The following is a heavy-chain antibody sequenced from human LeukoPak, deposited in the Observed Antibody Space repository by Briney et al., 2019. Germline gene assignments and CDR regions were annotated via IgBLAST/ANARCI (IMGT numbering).Heavy chain of an antibody. CDR3: ARQPYYYDSSGYYYVFDAFDI. J-gene: IGHJ3*02. CDR2: INAGNGNT. Sequence: ASVKVSCKASGYTFTSYAMHWVRQAPGQRLEWMGWINAGNGNTKYSQEFQGRVTITRDTSASTAYMELSSLRSEDMAVYYCARQPYYYDSSGYYYVFDAFDIWGQGTMVTVSS. V-gene: IGHV1-3*03. CDR1: GYTFTSYA. D-gene: IGHD3-22*01.